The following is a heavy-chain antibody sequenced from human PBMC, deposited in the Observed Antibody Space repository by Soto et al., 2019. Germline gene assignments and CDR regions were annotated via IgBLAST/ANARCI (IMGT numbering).Heavy chain of an antibody. CDR1: GYTFSNFW. D-gene: IGHD6-13*01. CDR2: IYPGDHET. V-gene: IGHV5-51*01. Sequence: GESLKLSCQCSGYTFSNFWIGWVRQLPGKGLELMGIIYPGDHETRYSPSFHGKVTISADKSINTAYLQWNSLEASDTAFYFCARSPRSSPYFDSWGQGALVTVSS. J-gene: IGHJ4*02. CDR3: ARSPRSSPYFDS.